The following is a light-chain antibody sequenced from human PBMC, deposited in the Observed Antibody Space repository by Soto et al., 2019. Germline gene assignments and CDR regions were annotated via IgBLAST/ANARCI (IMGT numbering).Light chain of an antibody. J-gene: IGKJ4*01. CDR2: DAY. Sequence: DIQMTQSPSILSASVGDRVTITCRASQIISSRLAWYQQKPGKAPKLLIYDAYNLESGVPSRFSGSGSGTEFTLTISILQPDDFAAYYCQQYNSYSLTFGGGTKVESK. V-gene: IGKV1-5*01. CDR1: QIISSR. CDR3: QQYNSYSLT.